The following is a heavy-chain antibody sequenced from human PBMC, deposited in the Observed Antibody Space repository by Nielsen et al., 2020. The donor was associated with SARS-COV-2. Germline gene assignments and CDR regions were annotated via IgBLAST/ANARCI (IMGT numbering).Heavy chain of an antibody. J-gene: IGHJ4*02. Sequence: GGSLRLSCAASGFTVSGDHMNWVRQAPGKGLEWVSVIYSGNLGTHYADSVKGRFTISRDNAKNSLYLQMNSLRVEDTALYYCTRSFKFWGRGTLVTVSS. V-gene: IGHV3-11*03. CDR1: GFTVSGDH. CDR3: TRSFKF. CDR2: IYSGNLGT.